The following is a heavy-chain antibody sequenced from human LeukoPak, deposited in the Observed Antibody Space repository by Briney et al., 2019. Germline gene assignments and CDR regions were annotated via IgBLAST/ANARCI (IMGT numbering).Heavy chain of an antibody. CDR3: AKDGEYHYNWNEEGNYYFDY. J-gene: IGHJ4*02. CDR1: GFTFSSYG. D-gene: IGHD1-1*01. CDR2: IRFDGSNT. V-gene: IGHV3-30*02. Sequence: GGSLRLSCAASGFTFSSYGMHWVRQAPGKGLEWVAFIRFDGSNTHYADSVKGRFTISRDNSKNTLYLQMNSLRAEDTAVYYCAKDGEYHYNWNEEGNYYFDYWGQGTLVTVSS.